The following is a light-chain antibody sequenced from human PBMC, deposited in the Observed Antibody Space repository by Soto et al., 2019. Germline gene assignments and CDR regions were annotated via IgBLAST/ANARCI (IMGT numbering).Light chain of an antibody. CDR2: KAS. Sequence: DIQMTQSPSTLSASVGDRVTITCRASQSISGRLAWYQQKPRKAPKLLIQKASSLESGVPSRFSGGGSGTDFTLTISSLQTDDFATYFCQQHNSSPWTFGQGTKVEIK. V-gene: IGKV1-5*03. CDR1: QSISGR. CDR3: QQHNSSPWT. J-gene: IGKJ1*01.